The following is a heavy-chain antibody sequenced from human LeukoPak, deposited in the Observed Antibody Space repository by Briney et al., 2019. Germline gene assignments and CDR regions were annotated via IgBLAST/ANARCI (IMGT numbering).Heavy chain of an antibody. CDR1: GGSISSYY. J-gene: IGHJ4*02. CDR2: IYYSGST. D-gene: IGHD1-26*01. CDR3: ARYSGSYLLY. V-gene: IGHV4-59*08. Sequence: SETLSLTCTVSGGSISSYYWNWIRQPPGKGLEWIGYIYYSGSTNYNPSLKSRVTISVDTSKNQFSLKLSSVTAADTAVYYCARYSGSYLLYWGQGTLVTVSS.